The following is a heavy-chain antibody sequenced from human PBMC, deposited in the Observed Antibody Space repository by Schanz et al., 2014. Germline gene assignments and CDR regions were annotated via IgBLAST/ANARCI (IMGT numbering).Heavy chain of an antibody. D-gene: IGHD5-12*01. V-gene: IGHV3-53*01. J-gene: IGHJ3*01. Sequence: ELQLVESGGGLMQPGGSLRLSCAVSGFSVSTNYMSWVRQAPGKGLEWVSTIYIHSVSTNYADSVKGRFIISRDSSKNTLFLQMNSLRAEDTAVYFCARDEGREGYNLAFDVWGQGTLVTVSS. CDR1: GFSVSTNY. CDR2: IYIHSVST. CDR3: ARDEGREGYNLAFDV.